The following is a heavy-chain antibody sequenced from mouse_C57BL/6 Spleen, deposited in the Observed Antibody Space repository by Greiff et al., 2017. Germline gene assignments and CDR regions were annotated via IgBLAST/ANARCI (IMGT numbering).Heavy chain of an antibody. CDR3: ARVGDSYWYFDV. D-gene: IGHD2-13*01. J-gene: IGHJ1*03. V-gene: IGHV1-81*01. CDR1: GYTFTSYG. CDR2: IYPRSGNT. Sequence: VQLQQSGAELARPGASVKLSCKASGYTFTSYGISWVKQRTGQGLEWIGEIYPRSGNTYYNEKFKGKATLTADKSSSTAYMELRSLTSEDSAVYFCARVGDSYWYFDVWGTGTTVTVSS.